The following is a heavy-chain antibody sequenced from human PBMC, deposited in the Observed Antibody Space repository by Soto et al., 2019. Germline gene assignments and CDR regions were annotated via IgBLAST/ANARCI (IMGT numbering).Heavy chain of an antibody. CDR1: GFTFSSYS. CDR3: ASPRAATSDGLDFDY. D-gene: IGHD3-10*01. V-gene: IGHV3-48*02. Sequence: EVQLVESGGGLVQPGGSLRLSCAASGFTFSSYSMNWVRQAPGKGLEWVSYISSSSSTIYYADSVKGRFTISRDNAKNSLYLQMNSLRDEDTAVYYCASPRAATSDGLDFDYWGQGTLVTVSS. CDR2: ISSSSSTI. J-gene: IGHJ4*02.